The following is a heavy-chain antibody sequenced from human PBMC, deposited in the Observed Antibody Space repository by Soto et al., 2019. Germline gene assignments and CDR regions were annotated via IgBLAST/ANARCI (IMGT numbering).Heavy chain of an antibody. CDR1: GYTFTGYY. D-gene: IGHD3-10*01. CDR2: INPNSGGT. CDR3: ARGVTTVPGAIYYYYGMDV. Sequence: ASVKVSCKASGYTFTGYYMHWVRQAPGQGLEWMGWINPNSGGTNYAQKFQGRVTMTRDTSISTAYMELSRLRSDDTAVYYCARGVTTVPGAIYYYYGMDVWGQGTTVTVSS. J-gene: IGHJ6*02. V-gene: IGHV1-2*02.